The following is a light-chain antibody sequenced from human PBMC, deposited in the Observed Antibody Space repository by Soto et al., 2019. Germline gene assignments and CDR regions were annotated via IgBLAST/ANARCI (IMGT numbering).Light chain of an antibody. V-gene: IGLV2-14*01. J-gene: IGLJ1*01. CDR1: SSDVGGYNY. CDR2: EVS. Sequence: QSVLTQPASVSGSPGQSITISCTGTSSDVGGYNYVSWYQQHPGKAPKLMIYEVSNRPSGVSNRFSGSKSGNTASLTISGREADDDADYYCSSYTSMGTYVFGTGTKLTVL. CDR3: SSYTSMGTYV.